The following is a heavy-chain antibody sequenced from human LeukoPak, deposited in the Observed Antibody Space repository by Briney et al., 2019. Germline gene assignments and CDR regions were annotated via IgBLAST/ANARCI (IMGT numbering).Heavy chain of an antibody. CDR3: ARAGEYCSSTSCYWRLDY. Sequence: SETLSLTRTVSGGSISSHFWSWIRQPPGKGLEWIGYIYYSGSTNYNPSLKSRVTISVDTSKNQFSLKLSSVTAADTAVYYCARAGEYCSSTSCYWRLDYWGQGTLVTVSS. CDR1: GGSISSHF. V-gene: IGHV4-59*11. J-gene: IGHJ4*02. D-gene: IGHD2-2*01. CDR2: IYYSGST.